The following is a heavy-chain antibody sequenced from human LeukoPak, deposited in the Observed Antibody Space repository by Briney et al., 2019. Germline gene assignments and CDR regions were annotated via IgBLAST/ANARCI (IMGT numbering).Heavy chain of an antibody. CDR2: ISSSSSYT. CDR1: GFTFSDYY. CDR3: ARVGVGSGWYFDY. V-gene: IGHV3-11*06. D-gene: IGHD6-19*01. J-gene: IGHJ4*02. Sequence: GGSLRLSCAASGFTFSDYYMSWIRQAPGKGLEWVSYISSSSSYTNYADSVKGRFTISRDNAKNSLYLQMNSLRAEDTAVYYCARVGVGSGWYFDYWGQGTLDTVSS.